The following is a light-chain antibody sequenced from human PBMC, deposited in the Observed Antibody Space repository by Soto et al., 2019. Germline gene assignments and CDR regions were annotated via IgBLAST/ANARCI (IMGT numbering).Light chain of an antibody. CDR1: SSDVGGYNY. V-gene: IGLV2-14*01. J-gene: IGLJ1*01. Sequence: QSVLTQPASVSGSPGQSITISCTGTSSDVGGYNYVSWYQQHPGKAPKLMIYDVSNRPSGVSNRFSGSKSGNTACLTISGLQAEDEADYYCSSYTSSSTLYVFGTGTKVTVL. CDR2: DVS. CDR3: SSYTSSSTLYV.